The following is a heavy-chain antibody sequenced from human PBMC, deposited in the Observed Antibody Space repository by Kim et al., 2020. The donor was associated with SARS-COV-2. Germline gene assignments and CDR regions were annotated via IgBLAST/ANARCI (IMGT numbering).Heavy chain of an antibody. J-gene: IGHJ6*01. CDR3: ARGPGIAAAGQYYYYGM. CDR1: GFTFSSYA. D-gene: IGHD6-13*01. Sequence: GGSLRLSCAASGFTFSSYAMHWVRQAPGKGLEWVAVISYDGSNKYYADSVKGRFTISRDNSKNTLYLQMNSLRAEDTAVYYCARGPGIAAAGQYYYYGM. V-gene: IGHV3-30*04. CDR2: ISYDGSNK.